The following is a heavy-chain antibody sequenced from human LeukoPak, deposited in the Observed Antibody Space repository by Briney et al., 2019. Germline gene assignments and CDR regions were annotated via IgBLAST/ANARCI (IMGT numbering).Heavy chain of an antibody. CDR3: AKVGAYGDYARHDY. D-gene: IGHD4-17*01. CDR2: MFHSGDT. V-gene: IGHV4-38-2*01. Sequence: SETLSLTCAVSGYSISIGYYWGWIRQPPGKGLEWIGCMFHSGDTYHNPSLKSRVTISADTSKNQFSLKLTSVTAADTAVYYCAKVGAYGDYARHDYWGQGTLVTVSS. CDR1: GYSISIGYY. J-gene: IGHJ4*02.